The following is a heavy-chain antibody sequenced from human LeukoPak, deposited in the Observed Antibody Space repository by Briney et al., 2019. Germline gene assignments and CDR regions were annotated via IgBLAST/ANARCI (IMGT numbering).Heavy chain of an antibody. CDR1: GFTFSSYE. Sequence: PGGSLRLSCAASGFTFSSYEMNWVRQAPGKGLEGVAVISYDGSNKYYADSVKGRFTISRDNSKNTLYLQMNSLRAEDTAVYYCASTDSSGYRAEYFQHWGQGTLVTVSS. V-gene: IGHV3-30*14. J-gene: IGHJ1*01. CDR3: ASTDSSGYRAEYFQH. D-gene: IGHD3-22*01. CDR2: ISYDGSNK.